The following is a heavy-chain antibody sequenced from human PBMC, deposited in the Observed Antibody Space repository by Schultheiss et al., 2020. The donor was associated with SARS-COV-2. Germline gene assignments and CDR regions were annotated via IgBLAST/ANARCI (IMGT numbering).Heavy chain of an antibody. CDR1: GYTFTGYY. J-gene: IGHJ4*02. Sequence: ASVKVSCKASGYTFTGYYMHWVRQAPGQGLEWMGWINPNSGGTNYAQKFQGRVTMTRDTSTSTVYMELSSLRSEDTAVYYCAKDGLAYSYGFSYFDFWGQGTLVTVSS. D-gene: IGHD5-18*01. V-gene: IGHV1-2*02. CDR2: INPNSGGT. CDR3: AKDGLAYSYGFSYFDF.